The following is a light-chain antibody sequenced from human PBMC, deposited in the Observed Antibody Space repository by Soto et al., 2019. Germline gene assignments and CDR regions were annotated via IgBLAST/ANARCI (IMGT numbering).Light chain of an antibody. CDR3: SSAAISSTPMYV. J-gene: IGLJ1*01. CDR1: SSDVGSYNY. CDR2: EVS. Sequence: QSALTQPASVSGSPGQSITISCTGTSSDVGSYNYVSWHQHHPGKAPKLIISEVSNRPSGISHRFSGSKSGNTASLTISGLKAEDEADDHCSSAAISSTPMYVFGTGTKLTVL. V-gene: IGLV2-14*01.